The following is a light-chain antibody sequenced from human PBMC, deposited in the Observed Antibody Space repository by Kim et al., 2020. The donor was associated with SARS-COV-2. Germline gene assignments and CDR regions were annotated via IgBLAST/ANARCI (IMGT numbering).Light chain of an antibody. Sequence: LSLSPGARATLSCRASQSVETYLAWYQHKPGQPPRLLIHGASNRATGIPVRFSGSGSGTDFTLTISSLESEDFAVYYCQQRASWRTFGQGTKLEI. CDR2: GAS. J-gene: IGKJ2*01. CDR1: QSVETY. V-gene: IGKV3-11*01. CDR3: QQRASWRT.